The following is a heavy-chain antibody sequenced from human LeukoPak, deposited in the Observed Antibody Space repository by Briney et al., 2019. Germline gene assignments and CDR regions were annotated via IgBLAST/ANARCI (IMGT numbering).Heavy chain of an antibody. D-gene: IGHD1-1*01. Sequence: ASVKVSCKASGYTFTSYYMHWVRQAPGQGLEWMGIINPSGGSTSYAQKFQGRVTMTRDTSTSTVYMELSSLRFEDTAVYYCARSHEGTHFDYWGQGTLVTVSS. CDR2: INPSGGST. J-gene: IGHJ4*02. CDR1: GYTFTSYY. CDR3: ARSHEGTHFDY. V-gene: IGHV1-46*01.